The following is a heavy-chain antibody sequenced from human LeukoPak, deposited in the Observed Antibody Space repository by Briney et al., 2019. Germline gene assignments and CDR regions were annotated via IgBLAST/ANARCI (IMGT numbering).Heavy chain of an antibody. CDR3: ARDSGEGYFDY. CDR1: GGSISSYY. J-gene: IGHJ4*02. CDR2: IYYSGST. Sequence: KASETLSLTCTVSGGSISSYYWSWIRQPPGKGLEWIGYIYYSGSTNYNPSLKSRVTISVDTSKNQFSLKLSSVTAADTAVYYCARDSGEGYFDYWGQGTQVTVSS. D-gene: IGHD1-26*01. V-gene: IGHV4-59*01.